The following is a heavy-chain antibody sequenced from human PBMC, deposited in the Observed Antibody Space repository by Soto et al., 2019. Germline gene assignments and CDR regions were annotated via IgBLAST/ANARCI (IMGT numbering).Heavy chain of an antibody. CDR3: APRITVFGLLIPPFDP. Sequence: ASETLSLTCAVYGGSVNGYYWNWIRQPPGKGLEWIGEINHTGGTHYNPSLKRRGTMSVDTSKNQFSLRLSSVTAADTAISYRAPRITVFGLLIPPFDPWGQGTQVTVSS. D-gene: IGHD1-20*01. CDR1: GGSVNGYY. J-gene: IGHJ5*02. CDR2: INHTGGT. V-gene: IGHV4-34*01.